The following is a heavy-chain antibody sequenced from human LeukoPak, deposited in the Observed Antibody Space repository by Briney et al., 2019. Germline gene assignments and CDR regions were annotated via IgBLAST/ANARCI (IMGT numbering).Heavy chain of an antibody. CDR1: GFTFRKYA. V-gene: IGHV3-30*04. J-gene: IGHJ3*02. CDR3: AREADAFDI. Sequence: GGSLRLSCAASGFTFRKYAMHWVRQAPGKGQEWVAVFTYDGSDTYYVDSVKGRFTISRDNSRNTLFLQMHSLRPEDTAVYYCAREADAFDIWGQGTMVTVSS. CDR2: FTYDGSDT.